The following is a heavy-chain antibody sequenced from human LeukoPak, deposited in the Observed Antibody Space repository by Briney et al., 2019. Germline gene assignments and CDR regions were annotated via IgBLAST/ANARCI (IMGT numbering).Heavy chain of an antibody. J-gene: IGHJ4*02. V-gene: IGHV4-30-4*01. CDR3: ARDSTRYTTLPLDY. Sequence: SQTLSLTCTVSGVSISSGDYYWSWIRQPPGKGLEWIGYIYYSGSTYYNPSLKSRVTISIDTSKNQFSLRLTSVTAADTAVYYCARDSTRYTTLPLDYWGQGTLVAVSS. CDR1: GVSISSGDYY. D-gene: IGHD1-14*01. CDR2: IYYSGST.